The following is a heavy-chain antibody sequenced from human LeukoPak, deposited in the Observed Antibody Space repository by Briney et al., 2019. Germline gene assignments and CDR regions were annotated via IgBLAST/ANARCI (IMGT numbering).Heavy chain of an antibody. CDR3: AGQYSSGYNY. Sequence: SETLSLTCTVSGGSISSYYWSWIRQPPGKGLEWIGYIYYSGSTNYNPSLKSRVTISVDTSKNQFSLKLSSVTAADTAVHYCAGQYSSGYNYWGQGTLVTVSS. V-gene: IGHV4-59*08. D-gene: IGHD6-19*01. CDR1: GGSISSYY. J-gene: IGHJ4*02. CDR2: IYYSGST.